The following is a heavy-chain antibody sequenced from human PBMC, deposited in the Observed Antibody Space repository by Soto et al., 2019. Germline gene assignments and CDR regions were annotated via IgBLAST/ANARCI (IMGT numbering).Heavy chain of an antibody. V-gene: IGHV4-39*01. J-gene: IGHJ4*02. Sequence: SETLSLTCTVSGGSISSSSYYWGWIRQPPGKGLEWIGSIYYSGSTYYNPSLKSRVTISVDTSKNQFSLKLSSVTAADTAVYYCARPRIAVAGTLAYWGQGTLVTVSS. CDR1: GGSISSSSYY. D-gene: IGHD6-19*01. CDR3: ARPRIAVAGTLAY. CDR2: IYYSGST.